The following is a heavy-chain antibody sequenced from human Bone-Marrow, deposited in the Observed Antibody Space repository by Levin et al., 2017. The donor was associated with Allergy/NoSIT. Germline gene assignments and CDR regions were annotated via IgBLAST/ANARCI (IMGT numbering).Heavy chain of an antibody. D-gene: IGHD3-3*01. Sequence: ASVKVSCKTSGDSFSHYAISWVRQAPGQGLEWMGGIMPVFGSTNYAQKFEGKITITADTSTNTVYLGLRGLTSEDTAVYYCARDLGFLGLLNWLDPWGQGTLVIVSS. CDR2: IMPVFGST. V-gene: IGHV1-69*06. CDR3: ARDLGFLGLLNWLDP. CDR1: GDSFSHYA. J-gene: IGHJ5*02.